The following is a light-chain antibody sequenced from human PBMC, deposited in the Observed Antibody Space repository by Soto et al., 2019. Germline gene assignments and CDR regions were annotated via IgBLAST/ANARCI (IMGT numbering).Light chain of an antibody. CDR3: QQYGNSRGT. V-gene: IGKV3-20*01. Sequence: DIVLTQSPGTLSLSPGDRATLSCRASQSVSTSYLAWYQQKPGQAPRLLIYGASSRATGIPDRFSGSGSGTDFTLTISGLEPEDFAVYYCQQYGNSRGTFGQGTKVESK. CDR1: QSVSTSY. CDR2: GAS. J-gene: IGKJ1*01.